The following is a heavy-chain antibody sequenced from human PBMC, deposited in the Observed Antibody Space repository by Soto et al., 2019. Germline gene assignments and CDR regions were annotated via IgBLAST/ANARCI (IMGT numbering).Heavy chain of an antibody. CDR2: IWYDGSNK. J-gene: IGHJ6*02. CDR3: ERCRGAPANYGMDV. CDR1: GFTFSSYG. D-gene: IGHD2-15*01. Sequence: QVQLVESGGGVVQPGRSLRLSCAASGFTFSSYGMHWVRQAPGKGLEWVAVIWYDGSNKYYADSVKGRFTISRDNSKNTLYLQMDSLRAEDTAVYYCERCRGAPANYGMDVWGQGTTVTVSS. V-gene: IGHV3-33*01.